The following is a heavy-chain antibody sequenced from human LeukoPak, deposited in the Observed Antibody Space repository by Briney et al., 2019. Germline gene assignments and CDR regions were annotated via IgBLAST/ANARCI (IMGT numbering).Heavy chain of an antibody. V-gene: IGHV1-18*01. D-gene: IGHD1-26*01. CDR1: GYTFTSYG. J-gene: IGHJ4*02. CDR3: ARAPIVGATRSFGY. Sequence: ASVKVSCKASGYTFTSYGISWVRQAPGQGLEGMGWISAYNGNTNYAQKLQGRVTITTDTSTSTAYMELRSLRSDDTAVYYCARAPIVGATRSFGYWGQGTLVTVSS. CDR2: ISAYNGNT.